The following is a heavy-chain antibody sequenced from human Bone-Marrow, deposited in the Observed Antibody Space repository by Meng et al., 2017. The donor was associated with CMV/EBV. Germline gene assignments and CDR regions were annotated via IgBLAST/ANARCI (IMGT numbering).Heavy chain of an antibody. CDR3: ARDPTGSFDY. Sequence: GESLKISCAASGFTFRNYWMSWVRQAPGKGLEWVSGINWNGGSTGYADSVRGRFIISRDNAKNSLYLQMNSLRAEDTAVYYCARDPTGSFDYWGQGTLVTVSS. CDR2: INWNGGST. D-gene: IGHD1-1*01. J-gene: IGHJ4*02. V-gene: IGHV3-20*04. CDR1: GFTFRNYW.